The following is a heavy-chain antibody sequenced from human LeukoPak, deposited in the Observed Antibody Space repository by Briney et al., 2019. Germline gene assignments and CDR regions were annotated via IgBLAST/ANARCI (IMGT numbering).Heavy chain of an antibody. D-gene: IGHD5-12*01. V-gene: IGHV3-66*01. CDR2: IYSGGST. CDR1: GFTVSSNY. Sequence: GGSLRLSCAASGFTVSSNYMSWVRQAPGKGLEWGSVIYSGGSTYYADSVKGRFIISRDNSKNTLYLQMYSLRAEDTAVYYCARGGYSGYDYGFNWFDPWGQGTLVTVSS. CDR3: ARGGYSGYDYGFNWFDP. J-gene: IGHJ5*02.